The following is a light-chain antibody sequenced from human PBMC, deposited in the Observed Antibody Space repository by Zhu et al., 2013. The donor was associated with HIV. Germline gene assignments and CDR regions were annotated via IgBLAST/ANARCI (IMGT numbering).Light chain of an antibody. J-gene: IGLJ2*01. V-gene: IGLV1-47*01. CDR1: ISDIGSNY. CDR2: SND. CDR3: ATWDDSLSVPA. Sequence: QSVLTQPPSASGSPGQWVTISCSGTISDIGSNYVYWYQQLPGTAPKLLIYSNDQRPSGVPDRFSGSKSGTSASLAISDLRSEDESDYYCATWDDSLSVPAFGGGTKLTV.